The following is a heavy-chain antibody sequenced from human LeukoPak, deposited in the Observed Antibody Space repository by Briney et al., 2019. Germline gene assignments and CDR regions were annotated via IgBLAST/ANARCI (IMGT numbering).Heavy chain of an antibody. V-gene: IGHV3-21*01. CDR3: ARDRDGDYLIDAFDI. J-gene: IGHJ3*02. D-gene: IGHD4-17*01. Sequence: GGSLRLSCTVSGFTFSTYSVNWVRQAPGKGLEWVSSITSNSNNIYYADSVKGRFTISRDNSKNTLYLQMNSLRAEDTAVYYCARDRDGDYLIDAFDIWGQGTMVTVSS. CDR1: GFTFSTYS. CDR2: ITSNSNNI.